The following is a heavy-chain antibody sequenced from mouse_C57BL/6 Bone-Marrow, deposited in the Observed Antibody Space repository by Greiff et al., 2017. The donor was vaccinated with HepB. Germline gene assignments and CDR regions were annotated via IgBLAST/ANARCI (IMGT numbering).Heavy chain of an antibody. CDR3: ARPDYGERWFAY. J-gene: IGHJ3*01. D-gene: IGHD2-13*01. V-gene: IGHV1-19*01. CDR1: GYTFTDYY. Sequence: EVQLQQSGPVLVKPGASVKMSCKASGYTFTDYYMNWVKQSHGKSLEWIGVINPYNGGTSYNQKFKGKATLTVDKSSSTAYMELNSLTSEDSAVYYCARPDYGERWFAYWGQGALVTVSA. CDR2: INPYNGGT.